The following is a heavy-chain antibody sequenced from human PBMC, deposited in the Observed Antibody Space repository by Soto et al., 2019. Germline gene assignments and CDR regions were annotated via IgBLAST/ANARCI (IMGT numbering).Heavy chain of an antibody. Sequence: PPENPSPPCTVSGGSISRYYWGWVRPPPGKGLEWIGYIYYSGSTNYNPSLKSRVTISVDTSKNQFSLKLNSVTAADTAVYYCARDSGNGIWGFGFWGQGALVTVSS. CDR2: IYYSGST. CDR1: GGSISRYY. CDR3: ARDSGNGIWGFGF. V-gene: IGHV4-59*01. J-gene: IGHJ4*02. D-gene: IGHD3-16*01.